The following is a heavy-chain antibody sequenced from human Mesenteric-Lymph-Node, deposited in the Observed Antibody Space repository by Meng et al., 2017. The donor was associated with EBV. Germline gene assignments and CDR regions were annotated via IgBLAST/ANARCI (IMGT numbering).Heavy chain of an antibody. D-gene: IGHD3-22*01. V-gene: IGHV3-11*01. Sequence: QVELVGSGGGFVKPGGSLRLSCAASAFTFSDYYMTWIRQAPGKGLQWVSYISGSATTISYADSVKGRFTISRDNAKNSLYLQMNSLRAEDTAVYYCARGQGNKYYDSSGYFLDYWGQGTLVTVSS. CDR3: ARGQGNKYYDSSGYFLDY. CDR2: ISGSATTI. J-gene: IGHJ4*02. CDR1: AFTFSDYY.